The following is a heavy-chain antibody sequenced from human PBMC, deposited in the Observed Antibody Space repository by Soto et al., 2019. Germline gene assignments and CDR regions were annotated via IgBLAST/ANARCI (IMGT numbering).Heavy chain of an antibody. Sequence: EVQLVESGGGLGQPGGSLRLSCAASGFTFSSYEMNWVRQAPGKGLEWVSYISSSGSTIYYADSVKGRFTISRDNAKNTLYLQMNSLRAEDTAVYYCARTILDTAMVTDYYYGMDVWGQGTTVTVSS. D-gene: IGHD5-18*01. V-gene: IGHV3-48*03. CDR1: GFTFSSYE. CDR2: ISSSGSTI. J-gene: IGHJ6*02. CDR3: ARTILDTAMVTDYYYGMDV.